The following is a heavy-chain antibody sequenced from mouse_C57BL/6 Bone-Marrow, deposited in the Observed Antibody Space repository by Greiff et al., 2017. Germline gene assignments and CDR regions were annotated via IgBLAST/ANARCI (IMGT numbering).Heavy chain of an antibody. CDR1: GFTFSGYD. CDR3: TRDRNYYESSYDAKDN. Sequence: EVKLEESGAGLVKPGGSLKLSCAASGFTFSGYDMSWVRQTPVQRLEWVAYISSDGDYISYADTVKGRFTLSRDNARNTLYLQMSSLKSEDTAMYYCTRDRNYYESSYDAKDNKGQGTSGTDSS. CDR2: ISSDGDYI. J-gene: IGHJ4*01. D-gene: IGHD1-1*01. V-gene: IGHV5-9-1*02.